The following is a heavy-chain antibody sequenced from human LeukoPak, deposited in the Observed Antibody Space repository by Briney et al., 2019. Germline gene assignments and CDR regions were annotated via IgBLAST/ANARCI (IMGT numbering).Heavy chain of an antibody. Sequence: GGSLRLSCAASGFTFSSYWMSWVRQAPGKGLEWVANIKQDGSEKYYVDSVKGRLTISRDNAKNSLYLQMNSLRAEDTAVYYCASATNYDFWSGYYNLDYWGQGTLVTVSS. D-gene: IGHD3-3*01. V-gene: IGHV3-7*01. CDR2: IKQDGSEK. CDR1: GFTFSSYW. J-gene: IGHJ4*02. CDR3: ASATNYDFWSGYYNLDY.